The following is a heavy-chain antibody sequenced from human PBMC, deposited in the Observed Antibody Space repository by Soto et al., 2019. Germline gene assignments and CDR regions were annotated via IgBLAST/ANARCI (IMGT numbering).Heavy chain of an antibody. Sequence: PSETLSLTCAVYGGSFSGYYWSWIRQPPGKGLEWIGEINHSGSTNYNPSLKRRVTISVDTSKNQFSLKLSSVTAADTAVYYCARGSPIATTTAFYYYYYGMDVWGQGTTVTVSS. CDR2: INHSGST. J-gene: IGHJ6*02. D-gene: IGHD4-17*01. V-gene: IGHV4-34*01. CDR1: GGSFSGYY. CDR3: ARGSPIATTTAFYYYYYGMDV.